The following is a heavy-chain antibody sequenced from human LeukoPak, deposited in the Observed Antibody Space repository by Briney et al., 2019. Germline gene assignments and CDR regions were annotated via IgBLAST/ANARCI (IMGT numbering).Heavy chain of an antibody. V-gene: IGHV3-30*03. D-gene: IGHD3-22*01. CDR1: GFTFSSYG. J-gene: IGHJ4*02. CDR3: ATATYDSSGYPY. Sequence: GGSLRLSCAASGFTFSSYGMHWVRQAPGKGLEWVAVISVDGSNEYYADSVKGRFTISRDNSKNTLYLQMNSLRAEDTAVYYCATATYDSSGYPYWGQGTLVTVSS. CDR2: ISVDGSNE.